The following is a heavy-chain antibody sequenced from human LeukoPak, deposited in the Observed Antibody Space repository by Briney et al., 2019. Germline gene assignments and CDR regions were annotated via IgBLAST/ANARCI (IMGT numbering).Heavy chain of an antibody. CDR2: ISGSGGST. Sequence: GGSLRLSCAASGFTFSSYEINWVRQAPGKGLEWVSAISGSGGSTYYADSVKGRFTISRDNSKNTLYLQMNSLRAEDTAVYYCAKIRYCTNGVCPALSDYWGQGTLVTVSS. J-gene: IGHJ4*02. D-gene: IGHD2-8*01. CDR3: AKIRYCTNGVCPALSDY. CDR1: GFTFSSYE. V-gene: IGHV3-23*01.